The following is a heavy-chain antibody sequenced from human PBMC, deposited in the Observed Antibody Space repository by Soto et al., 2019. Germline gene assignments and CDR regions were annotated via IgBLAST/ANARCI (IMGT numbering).Heavy chain of an antibody. CDR3: ASSYGTSWYGDY. CDR1: GGTFNNYA. Sequence: QVQLVQSGAEVKKPGSSVKVSCKASGGTFNNYAVTWVRQAPGQGLEWMGGIIPSSGTPNYAQRFQDRVTITADESTSTVYMGQSSLRSEDTALYYCASSYGTSWYGDYWGQGTLVTVSS. V-gene: IGHV1-69*01. CDR2: IIPSSGTP. J-gene: IGHJ4*02. D-gene: IGHD6-13*01.